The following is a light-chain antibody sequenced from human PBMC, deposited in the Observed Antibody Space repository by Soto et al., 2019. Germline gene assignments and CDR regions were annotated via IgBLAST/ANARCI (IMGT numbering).Light chain of an antibody. CDR1: SSDVGGYNY. V-gene: IGLV2-14*01. CDR3: SSYTSSSTLNVV. J-gene: IGLJ2*01. Sequence: QSALTQPASVSGSLGQSITISCTGTSSDVGGYNYVSWYQQHPGKAPKLMIYDVSNRPSGVSNRFSGSKSGNTASLIISGLQAEDEADYYCSSYTSSSTLNVVFGGGTKLTVL. CDR2: DVS.